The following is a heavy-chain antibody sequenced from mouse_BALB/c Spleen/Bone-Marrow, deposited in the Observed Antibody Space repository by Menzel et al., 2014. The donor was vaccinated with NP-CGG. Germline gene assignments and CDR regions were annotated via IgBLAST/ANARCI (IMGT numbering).Heavy chain of an antibody. J-gene: IGHJ4*01. Sequence: QLQKSGAELARPGASGKSSCKASGYTFTSYWMQWVKQRPGPGLEWIGAIYPGDGVTRYTQKFKGMATLTADKSSSTSDMQLSSLAAEDWAVYYSEGSRTKDTANDFWGQRASAAISS. CDR2: IYPGDGVT. CDR3: EGSRTKDTANDF. D-gene: IGHD1-2*01. CDR1: GYTFTSYW. V-gene: IGHV1-87*01.